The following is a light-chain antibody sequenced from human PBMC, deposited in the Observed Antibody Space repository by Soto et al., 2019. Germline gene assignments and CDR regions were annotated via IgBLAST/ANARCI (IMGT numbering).Light chain of an antibody. Sequence: QSVLTQPASVSGSPGQSITISCTGTSSDVGGYNYVSWYQQHPGKAPKLMIYDVSNRPSGVSNRFSGSKSGNTASLTISGLQAEDDADYYCSSYTSSSTYVFGNGTKVTVL. CDR3: SSYTSSSTYV. V-gene: IGLV2-14*01. CDR1: SSDVGGYNY. J-gene: IGLJ1*01. CDR2: DVS.